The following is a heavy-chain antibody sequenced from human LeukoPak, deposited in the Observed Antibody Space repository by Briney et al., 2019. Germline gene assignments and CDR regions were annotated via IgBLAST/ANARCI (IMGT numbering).Heavy chain of an antibody. J-gene: IGHJ4*02. CDR2: FEPEDGQT. D-gene: IGHD1-1*01. CDR3: ATGRPGSLLDY. Sequence: ASVKVSCKVSGDTRTELSMHWVRQAPGKGLEWMGGFEPEDGQTMYAQKFQDRLTMTEDTSTDTGYMELSSLRSEDTAVYYCATGRPGSLLDYWGQGSLVTVSS. CDR1: GDTRTELS. V-gene: IGHV1-24*01.